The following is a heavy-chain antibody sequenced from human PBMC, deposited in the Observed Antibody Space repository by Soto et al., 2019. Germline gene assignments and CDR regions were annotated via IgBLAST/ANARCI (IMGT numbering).Heavy chain of an antibody. J-gene: IGHJ2*01. CDR2: IYYSGST. CDR1: GGSVSSGSYY. V-gene: IGHV4-61*01. CDR3: ARESGGGWYFDL. Sequence: QVQLQESGPGLVKPSETLSLTCTVSGGSVSSGSYYWSWLRQPPGKGLEWIGYIYYSGSTNYNPSLKSRVTISVDTYMNQFSLKLSSVTAADTAVYYCARESGGGWYFDLWVRGTLVTVSS. D-gene: IGHD2-15*01.